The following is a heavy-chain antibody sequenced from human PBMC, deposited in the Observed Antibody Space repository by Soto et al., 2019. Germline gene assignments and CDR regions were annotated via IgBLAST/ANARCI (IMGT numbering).Heavy chain of an antibody. D-gene: IGHD2-15*01. J-gene: IGHJ6*02. CDR3: GRDALVSGGRRGMDV. CDR1: GFTFSSYW. V-gene: IGHV3-7*03. Sequence: EVQLVESGGGLVQPGGSLRLSCAASGFTFSSYWMSWVRQAPGKGLEWVANIKQDGSEKYYVDSVKGRFTISRDNAKNSLYLQMNSLRAEDTAVYYCGRDALVSGGRRGMDVWGQGTTVTVSS. CDR2: IKQDGSEK.